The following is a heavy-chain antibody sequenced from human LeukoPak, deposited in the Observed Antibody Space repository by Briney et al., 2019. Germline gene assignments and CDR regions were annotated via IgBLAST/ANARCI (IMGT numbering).Heavy chain of an antibody. V-gene: IGHV4-34*01. D-gene: IGHD2-21*02. J-gene: IGHJ5*02. Sequence: SETLSLTCAVYGVTFSGYYWSWIRQPPGKGLEWIGVINHSGSNNYDPSLKSRVTISVDTSKNQFSLKLSSVTPADTAVYYCARGSRSAGVMTAIWFDHWGQGTLVTVSS. CDR1: GVTFSGYY. CDR2: INHSGSN. CDR3: ARGSRSAGVMTAIWFDH.